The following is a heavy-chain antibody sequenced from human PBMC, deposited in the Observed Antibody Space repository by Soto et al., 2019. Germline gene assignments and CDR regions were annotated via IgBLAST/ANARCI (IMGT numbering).Heavy chain of an antibody. CDR1: GGSFSGYY. Sequence: QVQLQQWGAGLLKPSETLSLTCAVYGGSFSGYYWSWIRQPPGKGLEWIGEINHSGSTNYNPSLKSRVTISVDTSKNQFSLKLSSVTAADTAVYYCASPRSGGSRPLGNGEAFDIWGQGTMVTVSS. CDR2: INHSGST. V-gene: IGHV4-34*01. CDR3: ASPRSGGSRPLGNGEAFDI. J-gene: IGHJ3*02. D-gene: IGHD2-15*01.